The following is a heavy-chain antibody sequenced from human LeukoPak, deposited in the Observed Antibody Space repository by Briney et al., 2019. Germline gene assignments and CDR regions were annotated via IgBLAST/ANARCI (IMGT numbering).Heavy chain of an antibody. CDR2: INHSGST. CDR1: GGSFSGYY. D-gene: IGHD5-18*01. Sequence: SETLSLTCAVYGGSFSGYYWSWIRQPPGKGLEWIGEINHSGSTNYNPSLKSRVTISVDTSKNQFSLKLSSVTAADTAVYYCARGRLQLWLQYYYYYMDVWGKGTTVTISS. CDR3: ARGRLQLWLQYYYYYMDV. J-gene: IGHJ6*03. V-gene: IGHV4-34*01.